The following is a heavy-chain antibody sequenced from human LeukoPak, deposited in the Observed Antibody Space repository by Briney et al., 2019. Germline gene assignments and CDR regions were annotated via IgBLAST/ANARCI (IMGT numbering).Heavy chain of an antibody. J-gene: IGHJ5*02. CDR1: GGSISSYY. V-gene: IGHV4-59*06. CDR2: IYYSGST. CDR3: ARGIKVPGYCSSTSCSPMFDP. D-gene: IGHD2-2*01. Sequence: SETLSLTCTVSGGSISSYYWSWIRQPPGKGLEWIGYIYYSGSTYYNPSLKSRVTISVDTSKNQFSLKLSSVTAADTAVYYCARGIKVPGYCSSTSCSPMFDPWGQGTLVTVSS.